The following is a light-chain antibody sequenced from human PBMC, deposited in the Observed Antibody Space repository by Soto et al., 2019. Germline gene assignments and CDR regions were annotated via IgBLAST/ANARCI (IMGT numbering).Light chain of an antibody. CDR1: QSISSW. CDR2: DST. V-gene: IGKV1-5*01. Sequence: IHMTHAPSTLSASVGEIVTITFRASQSISSWFAWYQKKPGKAPKLLIYDSTIRANGVPDRLGGSRSGTEFTLTINSLEPEDFAVYYCQQRNVWTPITFGQRTRLEIK. CDR3: QQRNVWTPIT. J-gene: IGKJ5*01.